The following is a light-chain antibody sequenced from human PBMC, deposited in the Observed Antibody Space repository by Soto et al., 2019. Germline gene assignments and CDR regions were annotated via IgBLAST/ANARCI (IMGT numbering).Light chain of an antibody. Sequence: DIQMTQSPSTLSASVGDRVTITCRTSRSITIWLAWYQQKPGKAPKLMIFDASSLESGGPSRFSGSGSGTEFTLTISSLQPDDFATYYCQHCSSYSFTFGQGTNVEIK. J-gene: IGKJ1*01. V-gene: IGKV1-5*01. CDR2: DAS. CDR1: RSITIW. CDR3: QHCSSYSFT.